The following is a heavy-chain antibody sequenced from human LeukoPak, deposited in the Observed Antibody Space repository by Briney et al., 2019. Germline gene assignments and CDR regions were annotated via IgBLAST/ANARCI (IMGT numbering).Heavy chain of an antibody. D-gene: IGHD5-18*01. V-gene: IGHV3-49*04. CDR2: IRSRAYGGTT. CDR1: EFTFGDHA. CDR3: ARGPIQQWLYNGKGV. J-gene: IGHJ6*02. Sequence: GRSLRLSCTASEFTFGDHAMSWVRQAPGKGREGVGFIRSRAYGGTTEYDTAVKGRFLISRDDSKSIAYLHMNSLKTEDTAVYYCARGPIQQWLYNGKGVWGQGTTVSVSS.